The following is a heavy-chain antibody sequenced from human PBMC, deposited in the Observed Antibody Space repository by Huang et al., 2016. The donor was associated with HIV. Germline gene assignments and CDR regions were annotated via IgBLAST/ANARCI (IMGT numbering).Heavy chain of an antibody. CDR2: INHSGRT. Sequence: QVQLHQWGAGLLKPSETLSLTCAVYGGSFSGPNWTWIRQTPGKGLEWIGEINHSGRTNYTRSLKRRVTISLDASKNQFARRVRSVTAAETAVYYCARGRGDARGFLGLDFWGQGTLVTVSS. CDR3: ARGRGDARGFLGLDF. D-gene: IGHD3-16*01. J-gene: IGHJ4*02. CDR1: GGSFSGPN. V-gene: IGHV4-34*01.